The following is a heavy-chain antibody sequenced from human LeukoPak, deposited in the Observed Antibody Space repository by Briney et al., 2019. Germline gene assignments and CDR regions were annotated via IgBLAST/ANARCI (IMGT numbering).Heavy chain of an antibody. J-gene: IGHJ5*02. CDR3: ASGRPGGELSKIFGWFDP. CDR2: INSYNGNT. Sequence: GASVKVSCKASGYTFTNYGITWVRQAPGQGLEWMGWINSYNGNTDYPQNLQRRLTMTTDTSTSTAYMELSSLRSEDTAVYYCASGRPGGELSKIFGWFDPWGQGTLVTVSS. V-gene: IGHV1-18*01. D-gene: IGHD3-10*01. CDR1: GYTFTNYG.